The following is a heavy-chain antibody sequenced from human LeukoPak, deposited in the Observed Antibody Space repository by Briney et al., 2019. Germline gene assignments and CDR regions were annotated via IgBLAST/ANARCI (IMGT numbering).Heavy chain of an antibody. J-gene: IGHJ3*02. Sequence: GGSLRLSCAASGFTFSSYAMSWVRQAPGKGLEWVSAIGTAGDTYYPGSVKGRFTISRENAKNSLYLQMNSLRAGDTAVYYCARGNYYDSSGYPDDAFDIWGQGTMVTVSS. CDR3: ARGNYYDSSGYPDDAFDI. V-gene: IGHV3-13*01. CDR1: GFTFSSYA. D-gene: IGHD3-22*01. CDR2: IGTAGDT.